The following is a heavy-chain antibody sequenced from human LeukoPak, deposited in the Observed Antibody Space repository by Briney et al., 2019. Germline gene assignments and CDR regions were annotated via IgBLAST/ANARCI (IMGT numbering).Heavy chain of an antibody. Sequence: GGSLRLSCTASGLTFGDYAMSWVRQAPGKGLEWVGFIRSKAYGGTTEYAASVKGRFTISRDDSKSIAYLQMNSLKTEDTAVYYCITVRRGQWLSFDYFDYWGQGTLVTVSS. CDR3: ITVRRGQWLSFDYFDY. D-gene: IGHD6-19*01. J-gene: IGHJ4*02. CDR1: GLTFGDYA. V-gene: IGHV3-49*04. CDR2: IRSKAYGGTT.